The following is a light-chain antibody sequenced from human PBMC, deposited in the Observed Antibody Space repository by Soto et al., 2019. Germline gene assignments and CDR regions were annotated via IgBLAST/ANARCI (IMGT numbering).Light chain of an antibody. CDR2: DDN. Sequence: QSVLTQPPSVSAAPGQKVTISCSGSSSNIGGNSVSWYQQLPGTAPKLLIYDDNKRPSGIPDRFSGSKSGTSATLGTTGFPTGDEADYYCGSWDSSLSAYVFGTGTKV. V-gene: IGLV1-51*01. CDR1: SSNIGGNS. CDR3: GSWDSSLSAYV. J-gene: IGLJ1*01.